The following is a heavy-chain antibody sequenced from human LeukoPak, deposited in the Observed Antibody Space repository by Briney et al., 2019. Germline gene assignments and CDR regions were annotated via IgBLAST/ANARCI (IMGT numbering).Heavy chain of an antibody. J-gene: IGHJ4*02. CDR3: ARVATQADYYDSSGYYDY. CDR1: GYTFTSYG. V-gene: IGHV1-18*01. Sequence: ASVKVSCKASGYTFTSYGISWVRQAPGQGPEWMGWISAYTGNTNYAQKFQGRVTITADKSTSTAYMELSSLRSEDTAVYYCARVATQADYYDSSGYYDYWGQGTLVTVSS. D-gene: IGHD3-22*01. CDR2: ISAYTGNT.